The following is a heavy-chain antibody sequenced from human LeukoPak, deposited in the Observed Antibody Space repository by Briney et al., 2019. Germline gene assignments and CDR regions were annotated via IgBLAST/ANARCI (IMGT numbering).Heavy chain of an antibody. J-gene: IGHJ5*02. D-gene: IGHD2-15*01. CDR3: ARVAAPFPVNWFDP. V-gene: IGHV1-69*13. Sequence: SVTVSCTASGGTFSSYAISWVRQAPGQGLEWMGGIIPIFGTANYAQKFQGRVTITADESTSTAYMELSSLRSEDTAVYYCARVAAPFPVNWFDPWGQGTLVTVSS. CDR2: IIPIFGTA. CDR1: GGTFSSYA.